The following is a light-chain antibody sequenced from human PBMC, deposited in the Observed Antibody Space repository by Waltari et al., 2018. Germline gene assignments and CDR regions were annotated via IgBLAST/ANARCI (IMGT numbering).Light chain of an antibody. CDR1: QSGLYSSNNKKS. V-gene: IGKV4-1*01. J-gene: IGKJ1*01. Sequence: DFVMTQSPDSLAVSLGERATINCKSSQSGLYSSNNKKSLAWYQQKPGQPPRLLFSWASTRESGVPDRFSGSGSGTDFTLTISSLQAEDVAVYYCQQYYDTPRTFGQGTKVEIK. CDR2: WAS. CDR3: QQYYDTPRT.